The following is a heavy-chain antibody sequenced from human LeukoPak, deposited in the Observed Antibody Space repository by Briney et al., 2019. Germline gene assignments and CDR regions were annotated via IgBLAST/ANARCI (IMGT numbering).Heavy chain of an antibody. V-gene: IGHV3-9*01. J-gene: IGHJ4*02. Sequence: AGGSLRLSCAASGFSFDDYAMHWVRQAPGKGLEWVSGISWNSGSIGSADSVKGRFTISRDNAKNSPYLQMNSLRAEDTALYYCAKGQWELPVFDYWGQGTLVTVSS. CDR1: GFSFDDYA. CDR2: ISWNSGSI. CDR3: AKGQWELPVFDY. D-gene: IGHD1-26*01.